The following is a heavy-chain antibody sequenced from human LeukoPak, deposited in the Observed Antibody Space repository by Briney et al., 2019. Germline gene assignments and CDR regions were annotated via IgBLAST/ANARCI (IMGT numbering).Heavy chain of an antibody. Sequence: GASVKVYCKASGGTFSNFAFSWVRQAPGQGLQWVGRIIPIADVTSYAQNFKGRVTITADESTTTAYMELSSLRSEDTAVYYCAREMGDREFYFDYWGQGTLVTVSS. CDR3: AREMGDREFYFDY. CDR1: GGTFSNFA. D-gene: IGHD3-10*01. CDR2: IIPIADVT. V-gene: IGHV1-69*04. J-gene: IGHJ4*02.